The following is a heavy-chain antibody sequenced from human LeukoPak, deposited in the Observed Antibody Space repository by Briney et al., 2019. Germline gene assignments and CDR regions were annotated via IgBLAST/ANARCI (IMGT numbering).Heavy chain of an antibody. Sequence: GGSLRLSCAASGFTFSSYAMSWVRQAPGKGLEWVSAISGSGGSTYYADSVKGRFTISRDNSKNTLYLQMNSLRAEDTAVYYCAKVTGGLLRFGEPLDYWGQGTLVTVSS. V-gene: IGHV3-23*01. D-gene: IGHD3-10*01. CDR1: GFTFSSYA. J-gene: IGHJ4*02. CDR3: AKVTGGLLRFGEPLDY. CDR2: ISGSGGST.